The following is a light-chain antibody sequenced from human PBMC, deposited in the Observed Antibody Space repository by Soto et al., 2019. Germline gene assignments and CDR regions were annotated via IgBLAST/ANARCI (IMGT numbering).Light chain of an antibody. CDR2: DAS. CDR1: QTVSQC. J-gene: IGKJ1*01. CDR3: QKYNTYTWA. V-gene: IGKV1-5*01. Sequence: DIPKTQSPSTLSASVGDRVTISWRASQTVSQCLAWYQQKGAKAPKLLIYDASRLQSGVPSRFSVGVSATEFTLTISSLQTDDFAIYYGQKYNTYTWAFGKGTKVEI.